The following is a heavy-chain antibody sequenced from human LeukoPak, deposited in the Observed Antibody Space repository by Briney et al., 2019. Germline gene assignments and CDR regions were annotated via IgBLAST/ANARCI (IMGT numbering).Heavy chain of an antibody. V-gene: IGHV1-2*02. Sequence: ASVKVSCRASGYTFTVYYMHWVRQAPGQGLEGMGWINPNSGGTNYAQKFQGRVTMTRDTSISTAYMELSRLRSDDTAVYYCARDVGEIGFDIWGQGTMVTVSS. CDR3: ARDVGEIGFDI. J-gene: IGHJ3*02. CDR2: INPNSGGT. D-gene: IGHD3-10*01. CDR1: GYTFTVYY.